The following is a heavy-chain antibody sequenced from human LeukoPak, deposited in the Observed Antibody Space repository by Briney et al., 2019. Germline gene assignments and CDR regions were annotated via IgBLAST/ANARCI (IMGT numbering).Heavy chain of an antibody. CDR1: GYTFTSYD. V-gene: IGHV1-8*03. J-gene: IGHJ6*03. CDR3: ARHGYSGYDFIDYYYYMDV. Sequence: GASVKVSCKASGYTFTSYDINWVRQATGQGLEWMGWMNPNSGNTGYAQKFQGRVTITRNTSISTAYMELSSLRSEDTAVYYCARHGYSGYDFIDYYYYMDVWGKGTTVTVSS. D-gene: IGHD5-12*01. CDR2: MNPNSGNT.